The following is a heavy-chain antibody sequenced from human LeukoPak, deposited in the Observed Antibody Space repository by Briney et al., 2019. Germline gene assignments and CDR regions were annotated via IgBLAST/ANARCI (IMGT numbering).Heavy chain of an antibody. CDR2: IQYDGSNK. Sequence: PGGSLRLSCAASGFTFSNYGMHWVRQAPGKGLEWVAFIQYDGSNKYYADSVKGRFTISRDNSKNTLYLQMNSLRAEDTALYYCANRYCSGGSCHRDYWGQGTLVTVPS. CDR3: ANRYCSGGSCHRDY. J-gene: IGHJ4*02. D-gene: IGHD2-15*01. V-gene: IGHV3-30*02. CDR1: GFTFSNYG.